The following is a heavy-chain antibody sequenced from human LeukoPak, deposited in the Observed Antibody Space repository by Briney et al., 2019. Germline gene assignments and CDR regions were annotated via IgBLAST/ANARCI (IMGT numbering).Heavy chain of an antibody. CDR2: IYHSGST. V-gene: IGHV4-38-2*02. CDR1: GYSISSGYY. D-gene: IGHD4-11*01. Sequence: PETLSLTCTVSGYSISSGYYWGWIRQPPGKGLEWIGSIYHSGSTYYNPSLKSRVTISVDTSKNQFSLKLSSVTAADTAVYYCARGHSYSNYGNWGQGTLVTVSS. CDR3: ARGHSYSNYGN. J-gene: IGHJ4*02.